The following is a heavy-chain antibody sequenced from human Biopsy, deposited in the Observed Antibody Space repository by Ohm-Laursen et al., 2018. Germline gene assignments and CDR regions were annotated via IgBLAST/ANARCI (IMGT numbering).Heavy chain of an antibody. CDR1: GGSMTGYE. Sequence: SETLSLTCSVSGGSMTGYEWCWIRLAPGQGLEWIGYIYYSGGTKYNPSLASRVTFSVDMSKSQSSLKLYSVTAADTAVYYCARVEAGTYDALDIWGQGTLVAVSA. J-gene: IGHJ3*02. V-gene: IGHV4-59*01. D-gene: IGHD1-26*01. CDR2: IYYSGGT. CDR3: ARVEAGTYDALDI.